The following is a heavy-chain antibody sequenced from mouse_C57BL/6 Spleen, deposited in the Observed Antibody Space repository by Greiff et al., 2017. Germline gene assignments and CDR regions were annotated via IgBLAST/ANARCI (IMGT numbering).Heavy chain of an antibody. CDR3: ARNYDYDRPYYFDY. V-gene: IGHV1-64*01. CDR1: GYTFTSYW. Sequence: QVQLQQPGAELVKPGASVKLSCKASGYTFTSYWMHWVKQRPGQGLEWIGMIHPNSGSTNYNEKFKSKATLTVDKSSSTAYMQLSSLTSEDSAVYYCARNYDYDRPYYFDYWGQGTTLTVSS. J-gene: IGHJ2*01. CDR2: IHPNSGST. D-gene: IGHD2-4*01.